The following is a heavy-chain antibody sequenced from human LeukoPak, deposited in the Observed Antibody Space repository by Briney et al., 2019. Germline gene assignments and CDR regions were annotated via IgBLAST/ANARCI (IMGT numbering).Heavy chain of an antibody. CDR1: GFTFSGYW. J-gene: IGHJ4*02. Sequence: GGSLRLSCAASGFTFSGYWMTWVRQAPGKGLEWVANVNQDGNNKNYVESVKGRFTISRDNAKNSLYLQMNSLRAEDTAVYYFASILGAGEGADYWRQATLVTVCS. CDR2: VNQDGNNK. D-gene: IGHD1-26*01. CDR3: ASILGAGEGADY. V-gene: IGHV3-7*01.